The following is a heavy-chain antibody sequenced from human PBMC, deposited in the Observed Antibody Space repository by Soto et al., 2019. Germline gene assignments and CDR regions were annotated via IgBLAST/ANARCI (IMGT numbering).Heavy chain of an antibody. V-gene: IGHV3-9*01. J-gene: IGHJ4*02. CDR1: GLNFDDYA. Sequence: EVQLVESGGGLVQPGRSLRLSCVVSGLNFDDYAMHWVRQLPGKGLEWVAGLSWSGGTIDYADSVKGRFTISRDNAKNSLYLEMNSLRPEATAGYYCTKEVRHYFSYNCDNWGQGTLVTVSS. D-gene: IGHD3-10*01. CDR2: LSWSGGTI. CDR3: TKEVRHYFSYNCDN.